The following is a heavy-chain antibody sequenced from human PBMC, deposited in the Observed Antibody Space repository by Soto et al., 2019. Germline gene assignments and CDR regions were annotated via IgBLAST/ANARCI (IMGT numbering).Heavy chain of an antibody. J-gene: IGHJ6*02. Sequence: ASVKVACKASGYTLTSYGISWVRHAPGQGLEWMGWISAYNGNTNYAQKLQGRVTMTTDTSTSTAYMELRSLRSDDTAVYYCARVGYSNYEVDYYYGMDVWGQGTTVTVSS. CDR1: GYTLTSYG. D-gene: IGHD4-4*01. CDR2: ISAYNGNT. CDR3: ARVGYSNYEVDYYYGMDV. V-gene: IGHV1-18*01.